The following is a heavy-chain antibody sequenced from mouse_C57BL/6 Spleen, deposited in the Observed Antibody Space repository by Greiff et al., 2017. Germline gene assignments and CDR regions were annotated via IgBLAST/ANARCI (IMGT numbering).Heavy chain of an antibody. V-gene: IGHV1-80*01. D-gene: IGHD4-1*01. CDR3: AREAGTSYYFDY. CDR1: GYAFSSYW. CDR2: IYPGDGDT. Sequence: QVQLQQSGAELVKPGASVKISCKASGYAFSSYWMNWVKQRPGKGLEWIGQIYPGDGDTNYNGKFKGKATLTADKSSSTAYMQLSSLTSEDSAVYFCAREAGTSYYFDYWGQGTTLTVSS. J-gene: IGHJ2*01.